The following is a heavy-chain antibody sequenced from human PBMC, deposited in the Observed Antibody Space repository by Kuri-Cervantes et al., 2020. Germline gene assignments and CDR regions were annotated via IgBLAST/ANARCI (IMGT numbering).Heavy chain of an antibody. D-gene: IGHD4-17*01. CDR3: VRDLYGAGPF. Sequence: SLKISCAASGFTFDDYAIHWDRQAPGKGREWVSGIIWNSGTIGYTDSVKGRFTISRDNAKNSLYLQMNSLRAEDTAVYYCVRDLYGAGPFWGQGTLVTVSS. V-gene: IGHV3-9*01. CDR1: GFTFDDYA. J-gene: IGHJ4*02. CDR2: IIWNSGTI.